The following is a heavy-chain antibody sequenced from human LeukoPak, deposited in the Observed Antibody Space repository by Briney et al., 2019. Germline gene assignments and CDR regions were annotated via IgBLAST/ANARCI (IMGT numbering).Heavy chain of an antibody. D-gene: IGHD6-19*01. CDR2: ISSYNGYT. Sequence: ASVKASCKTSGYTFTSYGFSWVRQAPGQGLEWMGWISSYNGYTNYAQNLQGRVTMTTDTSTSTAYLELRSLRSDDTAVYYCARDREYSGGWFDYWGQGTLVTVSS. J-gene: IGHJ4*02. CDR1: GYTFTSYG. CDR3: ARDREYSGGWFDY. V-gene: IGHV1-18*04.